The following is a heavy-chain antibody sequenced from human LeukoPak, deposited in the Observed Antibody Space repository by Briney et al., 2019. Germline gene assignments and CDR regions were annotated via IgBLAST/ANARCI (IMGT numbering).Heavy chain of an antibody. Sequence: KTSETLSLTCVVSGVSINNYHWTWIRQPPGKGLEWIGYVDYSGSTNNNPSRESRVTISVDTSKNQFSLKLTPVTAADTAVYYCARGRSVAAPLYDIWGPGTMVTVSS. CDR3: ARGRSVAAPLYDI. CDR2: VDYSGST. V-gene: IGHV4-59*01. CDR1: GVSINNYH. J-gene: IGHJ3*02. D-gene: IGHD6-19*01.